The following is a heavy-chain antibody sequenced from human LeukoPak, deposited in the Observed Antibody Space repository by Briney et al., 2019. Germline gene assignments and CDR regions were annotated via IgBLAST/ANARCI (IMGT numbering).Heavy chain of an antibody. V-gene: IGHV4-39*01. CDR2: IYYSGST. D-gene: IGHD2-15*01. J-gene: IGHJ3*02. CDR3: ARLVGYCSDNRCAPGAFDI. Sequence: PSETLSLTCTVSGGSISSSSYYWGWIRQPPGKGLEWIGSIYYSGSTYYNPSLKSRVTISVDTSKNQFSLKLSSVTAADTAVYYCARLVGYCSDNRCAPGAFDIWGQGTMVTVSS. CDR1: GGSISSSSYY.